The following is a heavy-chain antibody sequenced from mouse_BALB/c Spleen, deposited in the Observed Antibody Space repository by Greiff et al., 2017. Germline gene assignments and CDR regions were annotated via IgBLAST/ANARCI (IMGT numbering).Heavy chain of an antibody. V-gene: IGHV3-2*02. J-gene: IGHJ2*01. CDR2: ISYSGST. CDR1: GYSITSDYA. Sequence: VQLKQSGPGLVKPSQSLSLTCTVTGYSITSDYAWTWIRQFPGNKLEWMGYISYSGSTSYNPSLKSRISITRDTSKNQFFLQLNSVTTEDTATYYCARRGIYDGIDFDYWGQGTTLTVSS. CDR3: ARRGIYDGIDFDY. D-gene: IGHD2-3*01.